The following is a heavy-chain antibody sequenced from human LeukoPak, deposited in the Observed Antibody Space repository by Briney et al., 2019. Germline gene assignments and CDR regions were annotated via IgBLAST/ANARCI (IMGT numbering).Heavy chain of an antibody. V-gene: IGHV4-34*01. CDR3: ARQNTDAFDI. Sequence: SETLSLTCAVYGGSFSGYYWSWIRQPPGKGLEWIGEINHSGSTNYNPSLKSRVTISVDTSKNQFSLKLSSVTAADTAVYYCARQNTDAFDIWGQGTTVTVPS. D-gene: IGHD1/OR15-1a*01. CDR1: GGSFSGYY. J-gene: IGHJ3*02. CDR2: INHSGST.